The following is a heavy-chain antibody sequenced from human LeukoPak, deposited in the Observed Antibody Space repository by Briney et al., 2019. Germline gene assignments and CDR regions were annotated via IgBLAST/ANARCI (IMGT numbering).Heavy chain of an antibody. V-gene: IGHV3-66*01. CDR2: IYSGGNT. J-gene: IGHJ4*02. D-gene: IGHD4-17*01. CDR1: GLTVSRNY. CDR3: ARVSGDYTYYFDY. Sequence: GGSLRLSCAASGLTVSRNYMSWVRQAPGKGLEWVSVIYSGGNTYYADSVKGRFTIPRDNSKNTLYLQMNSLRAEDTAVYYCARVSGDYTYYFDYWGQGTLVTVSS.